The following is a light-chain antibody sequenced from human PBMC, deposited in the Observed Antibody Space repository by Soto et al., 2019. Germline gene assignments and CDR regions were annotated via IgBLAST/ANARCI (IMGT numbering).Light chain of an antibody. CDR2: AAS. J-gene: IGKJ1*01. Sequence: IQLTQSPSSVSASVGNRVILTCRASQRISSWLAWYHQRTGKAPKLLIYAASTLQSGVPSRFSASGSGTDFTLTISSLQPEDFATYYCLQDYNYPRTFGPGTKVDIK. CDR1: QRISSW. CDR3: LQDYNYPRT. V-gene: IGKV1-6*01.